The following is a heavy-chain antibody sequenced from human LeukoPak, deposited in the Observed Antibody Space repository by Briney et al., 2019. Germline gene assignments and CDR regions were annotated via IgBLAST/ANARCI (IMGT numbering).Heavy chain of an antibody. V-gene: IGHV4-59*01. Sequence: SETLSLTCTVSGDSINSYSWSWIRQPPGNGLEWIGNIYYSGSSKYNPSLRSRVTISVDTSKSQFSLKLNSVTTAGTAVYYCARDGGSSWESWFDPWGRGTLVSVSS. D-gene: IGHD6-13*01. CDR3: ARDGGSSWESWFDP. CDR2: IYYSGSS. CDR1: GDSINSYS. J-gene: IGHJ5*02.